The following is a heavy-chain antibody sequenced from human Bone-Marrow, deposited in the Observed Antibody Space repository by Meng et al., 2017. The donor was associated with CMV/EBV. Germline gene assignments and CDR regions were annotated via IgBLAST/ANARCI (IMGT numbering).Heavy chain of an antibody. J-gene: IGHJ3*02. V-gene: IGHV1-8*02. CDR2: MNPNSGNT. CDR1: GYTFTSYG. D-gene: IGHD3-3*01. CDR3: ARGWLRFLEWLPPSDI. Sequence: ASVKVSCKASGYTFTSYGISWVRQATGQGLEWMGWMNPNSGNTGYAQKFQGRVTMTRNTSISTAYMELSSLRSEDTAAYYCARGWLRFLEWLPPSDIWGQGTMVTVSS.